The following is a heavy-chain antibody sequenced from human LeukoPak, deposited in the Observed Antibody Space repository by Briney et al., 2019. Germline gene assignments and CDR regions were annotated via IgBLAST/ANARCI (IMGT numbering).Heavy chain of an antibody. V-gene: IGHV3-30*03. Sequence: GGSLRLSCAASGFTFSSYGVHWVRQAPGKGLEWVAVVSSEGSIKYYADSVKGRFTISRDTYKNTVYLQMNSLGAEDTACYYCARGYSSSWLGYLDYWGQGTLVTVSS. D-gene: IGHD6-13*01. CDR1: GFTFSSYG. CDR3: ARGYSSSWLGYLDY. CDR2: VSSEGSIK. J-gene: IGHJ4*02.